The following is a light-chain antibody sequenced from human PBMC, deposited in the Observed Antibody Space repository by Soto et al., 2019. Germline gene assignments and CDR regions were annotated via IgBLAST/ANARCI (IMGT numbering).Light chain of an antibody. CDR1: SNDVGAFNY. Sequence: QSALTQPASVSGSPGQSITISCTGTSNDVGAFNYVSWYLQYPGKAPKLMIYEVGNRPSGVSNRFSGSKSGNTASLTISGLQAEDEADYYCCSYASGSIYVFGTGTKVTVL. J-gene: IGLJ1*01. CDR3: CSYASGSIYV. V-gene: IGLV2-14*01. CDR2: EVG.